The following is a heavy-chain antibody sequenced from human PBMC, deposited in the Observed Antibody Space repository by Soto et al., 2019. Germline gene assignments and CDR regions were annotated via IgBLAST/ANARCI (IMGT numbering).Heavy chain of an antibody. D-gene: IGHD5-12*01. V-gene: IGHV2-5*01. Sequence: STSGVGVGXXRQPPGKALEWLXXXYWNDDKRYSPXLKSRLTITKDTSKNQVVLTMTNMDXVDTATYYCAHRRGIVATXXXXYYGMDVWGQGTTVTVS. CDR3: AHRRGIVATXXXXYYGMDV. J-gene: IGHJ6*02. CDR2: XYWNDDK. CDR1: STSGVG.